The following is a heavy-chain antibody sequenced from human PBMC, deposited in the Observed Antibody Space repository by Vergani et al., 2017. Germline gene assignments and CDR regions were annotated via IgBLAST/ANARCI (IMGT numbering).Heavy chain of an antibody. D-gene: IGHD6-13*01. CDR2: MNPNSGNT. J-gene: IGHJ6*02. V-gene: IGHV1-8*03. CDR1: GYTFSSYD. CDR3: ARCGSSGSWYVGSSYNYYGMDV. Sequence: QVQLVQSGAEVKKPGASVKVSCKASGYTFSSYDINWVRQATGQGLEWMGWMNPNSGNTGYAQKFQGRVTITRNTSKSTAYMEVSSLRSEDTAVYYCARCGSSGSWYVGSSYNYYGMDVWGQGTTVTVSS.